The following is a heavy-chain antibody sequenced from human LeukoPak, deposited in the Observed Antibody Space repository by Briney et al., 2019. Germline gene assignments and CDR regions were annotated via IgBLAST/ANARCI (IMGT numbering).Heavy chain of an antibody. CDR1: GFTFSSYA. J-gene: IGHJ3*02. V-gene: IGHV3-23*01. CDR3: AKGVVRCSWVLDT. CDR2: ISGSGGST. Sequence: GGSLRLSCAASGFTFSSYAMSWVRQAPGKGLEWVSGISGSGGSTYYADSVKGRFTISRDNSKNTLYLQMNSLRAEDTAVYYCAKGVVRCSWVLDTWGQGTLVTVSS. D-gene: IGHD3-22*01.